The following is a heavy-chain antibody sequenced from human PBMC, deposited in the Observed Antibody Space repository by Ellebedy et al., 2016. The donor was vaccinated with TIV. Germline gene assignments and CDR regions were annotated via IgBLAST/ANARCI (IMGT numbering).Heavy chain of an antibody. D-gene: IGHD3-16*02. CDR1: GDSVSSNSAA. V-gene: IGHV6-1*01. Sequence: SQTLSLTXXISGDSVSSNSAAWNWIRQSPSRGLEWLGRTYYRSKWYNDYAVSVKSRITINPDTSKNHFSLQLNSVTPEDTAVYYCARGDLGELSSPFDYWGQGTLVTVSS. J-gene: IGHJ4*02. CDR3: ARGDLGELSSPFDY. CDR2: TYYRSKWYN.